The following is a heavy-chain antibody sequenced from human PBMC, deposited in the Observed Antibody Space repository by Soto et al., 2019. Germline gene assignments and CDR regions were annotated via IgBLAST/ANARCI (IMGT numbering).Heavy chain of an antibody. V-gene: IGHV5-51*03. CDR2: IYPGDSNP. CDR1: GYSFSTHW. Sequence: EVQLVQSEAEVKKPGESLKISCKGSGYSFSTHWIGWVRQMPGRGLEWMGIIYPGDSNPRYSPSFRGQVTISADKSTSTAYLQWSSLKASDTAIYYCATTIFPYNWFDPWGQGTLVTVSS. J-gene: IGHJ5*02. CDR3: ATTIFPYNWFDP. D-gene: IGHD3-3*01.